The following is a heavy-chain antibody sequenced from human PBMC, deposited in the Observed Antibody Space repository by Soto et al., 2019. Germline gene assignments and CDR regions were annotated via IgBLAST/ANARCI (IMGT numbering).Heavy chain of an antibody. Sequence: GASVKVSCKASGYTFTSYYMHWVRQAPGRGHEWMGIINPSGGSTSYAQKFQGRVTMTRDTSTSTVYMELSSLRSEDTAVYYCARDRLEYYDFWSGYYTNWFDPWGQGTLVTVSS. V-gene: IGHV1-46*01. CDR3: ARDRLEYYDFWSGYYTNWFDP. J-gene: IGHJ5*02. D-gene: IGHD3-3*01. CDR2: INPSGGST. CDR1: GYTFTSYY.